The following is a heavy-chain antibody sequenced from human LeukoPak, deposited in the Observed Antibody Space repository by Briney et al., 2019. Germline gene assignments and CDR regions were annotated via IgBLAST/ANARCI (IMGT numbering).Heavy chain of an antibody. D-gene: IGHD6-6*01. V-gene: IGHV4-4*09. CDR3: ARRIAARRGWFDP. Sequence: PSETLSLTCTASGGSISSYYWSWIRQPPGKGLEWIGYIYTSGSTNYNPSLKSRVTISVDTSKNQFSLKLSSVTAADTAVYYCARRIAARRGWFDPWGQGTLVTVSS. J-gene: IGHJ5*02. CDR2: IYTSGST. CDR1: GGSISSYY.